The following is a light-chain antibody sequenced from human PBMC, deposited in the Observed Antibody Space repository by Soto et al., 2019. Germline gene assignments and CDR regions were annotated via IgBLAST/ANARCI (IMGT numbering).Light chain of an antibody. CDR2: GTS. V-gene: IGKV3-20*01. CDR3: HLYGTLVIT. J-gene: IGKJ3*01. Sequence: EIVLTQSPGTLSLSPGERATLSCRTSQSVSSSTLAWYQQKPGQAPRLLIYGTSTSATGIPDRFSGSGSGTDFTLTISRLEPEDFAVYYCHLYGTLVITFGPGTKVHLK. CDR1: QSVSSST.